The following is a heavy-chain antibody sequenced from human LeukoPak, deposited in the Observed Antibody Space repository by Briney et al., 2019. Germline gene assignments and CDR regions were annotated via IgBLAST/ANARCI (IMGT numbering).Heavy chain of an antibody. D-gene: IGHD3-10*01. CDR1: GFSFRDYE. Sequence: PGGSLRLSCAASGFSFRDYELYWVRQAPGKGLEWVSYISSGGTTIKYADSVKGQFTVSRDDAEMSLYLSMDSLRIEDTALYYCGAGRRFVGAFDIWGQGTLVTVSS. CDR3: GAGRRFVGAFDI. V-gene: IGHV3-48*03. CDR2: ISSGGTTI. J-gene: IGHJ3*02.